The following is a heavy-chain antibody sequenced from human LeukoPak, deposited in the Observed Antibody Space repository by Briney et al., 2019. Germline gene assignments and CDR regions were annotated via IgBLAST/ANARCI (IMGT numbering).Heavy chain of an antibody. V-gene: IGHV4-39*01. Sequence: PSETLSLTCTVSGGSISSYYWGWIRQPPGKGLEWIGSIYYSGNTYYNPSLKSRVTISVDKSKNQFSLRLSSVTAADTAVYYCARHREDIVVVPFDYWGQGTLVTVPS. CDR2: IYYSGNT. J-gene: IGHJ4*02. CDR3: ARHREDIVVVPFDY. CDR1: GGSISSYY. D-gene: IGHD2-2*01.